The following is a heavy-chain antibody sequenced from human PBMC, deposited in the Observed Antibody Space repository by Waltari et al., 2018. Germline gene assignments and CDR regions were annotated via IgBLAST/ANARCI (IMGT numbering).Heavy chain of an antibody. V-gene: IGHV3-23*04. CDR2: ISGSGGST. D-gene: IGHD2-8*01. J-gene: IGHJ4*02. CDR1: GYTFSSYS. CDR3: AKGGDIVLMVYAAPVDY. Sequence: VQLVQSGAEVKKPGASVKVSCKASGYTFSSYSMTWVRQAPGKGLEWVSAISGSGGSTYYADSVKGRFTISRDNSKNTLYLQMNSLRAEDTAVYYCAKGGDIVLMVYAAPVDYWGQGTLVTVSS.